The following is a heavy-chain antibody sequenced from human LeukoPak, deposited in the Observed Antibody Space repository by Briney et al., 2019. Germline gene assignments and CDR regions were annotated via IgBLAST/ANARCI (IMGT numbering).Heavy chain of an antibody. V-gene: IGHV5-51*01. CDR3: ARQENYYYSSTYLDY. Sequence: GESLKISCKASGYIFTNYWIGWVRQMPGKGLEWMGIIYPGDSDTRYSPSFQGQVTISADKSISTAYLQWSSLKASDTAMYYCARQENYYYSSTYLDYWGQGTLVTVSS. CDR1: GYIFTNYW. D-gene: IGHD3-22*01. CDR2: IYPGDSDT. J-gene: IGHJ4*02.